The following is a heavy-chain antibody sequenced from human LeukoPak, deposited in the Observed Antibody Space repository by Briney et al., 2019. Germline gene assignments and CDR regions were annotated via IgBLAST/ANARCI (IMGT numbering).Heavy chain of an antibody. D-gene: IGHD2-2*01. Sequence: SETLSLTCTVSGGSISSGDYYWSWIRQPPGKGLEWIGYIYYSGSTYYNPSLKSRVTISVDTSKNQFSLKLSSVTAADMAVYYCARVINIVVVPAEALHYIDYWGQGTLVTVSS. J-gene: IGHJ4*02. CDR2: IYYSGST. V-gene: IGHV4-30-4*08. CDR1: GGSISSGDYY. CDR3: ARVINIVVVPAEALHYIDY.